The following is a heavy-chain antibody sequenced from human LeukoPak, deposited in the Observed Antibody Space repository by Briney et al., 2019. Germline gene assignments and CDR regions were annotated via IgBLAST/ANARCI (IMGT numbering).Heavy chain of an antibody. V-gene: IGHV4-34*01. J-gene: IGHJ5*02. CDR1: GGSFSGYY. CDR2: INPSGST. Sequence: SETLSLTCAVYGGSFSGYYWSWIRQPPGKGREWIGEINPSGSTNHNPSLTSRVTISVDTSKNQFSLKLSSVTAADTAVYYCARRGFDPWGQGTLVTVSS. CDR3: ARRGFDP.